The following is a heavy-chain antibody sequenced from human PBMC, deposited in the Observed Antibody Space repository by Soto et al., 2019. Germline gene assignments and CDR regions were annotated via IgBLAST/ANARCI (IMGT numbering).Heavy chain of an antibody. CDR3: ARDAGPCDGIWLAHD. D-gene: IGHD6-19*01. J-gene: IGHJ4*02. Sequence: GGSLRLSCAASGFTFSAYAIIWIRQVPGKGLQWVSGLYGNGGGVHYADSVKGRFTISRDNSAYSAYLQMNTLRVEDTAVYYCARDAGPCDGIWLAHDWGQGTVVTVSS. CDR1: GFTFSAYA. V-gene: IGHV3-23*01. CDR2: LYGNGGGV.